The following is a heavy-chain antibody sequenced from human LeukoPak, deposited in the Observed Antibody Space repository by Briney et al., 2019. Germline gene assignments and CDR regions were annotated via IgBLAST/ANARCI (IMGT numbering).Heavy chain of an antibody. Sequence: GGSLRLSCAASGFTFSSYAMSWVRQAPGKGLEWVSAISGSGGSTYYADSVKGRFTISRDNSKNTLYLQMNSLRAEDTAVYYCAKGKTRVGKIGYFDYWGQGTLVTVSS. CDR2: ISGSGGST. CDR3: AKGKTRVGKIGYFDY. V-gene: IGHV3-23*01. D-gene: IGHD1-14*01. CDR1: GFTFSSYA. J-gene: IGHJ4*02.